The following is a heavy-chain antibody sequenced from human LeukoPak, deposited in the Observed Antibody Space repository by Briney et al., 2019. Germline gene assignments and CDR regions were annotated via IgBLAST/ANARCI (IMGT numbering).Heavy chain of an antibody. J-gene: IGHJ4*02. V-gene: IGHV1-69*13. D-gene: IGHD5-24*01. CDR3: ARDREMATGVFDY. CDR1: GGTFSSYA. CDR2: IIPIFGTA. Sequence: SVKVSCKASGGTFSSYAISWVRQAPGQGLEWMGRIIPIFGTANYAQKFQGRVTIAADESTSTAYMELSSLRSEDTAVYYCARDREMATGVFDYWGQGTLVTVSS.